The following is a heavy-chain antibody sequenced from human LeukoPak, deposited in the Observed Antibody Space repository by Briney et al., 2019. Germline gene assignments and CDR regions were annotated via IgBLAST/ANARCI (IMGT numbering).Heavy chain of an antibody. J-gene: IGHJ4*02. D-gene: IGHD5-18*01. CDR3: AKDREQLWSRTNFDY. CDR1: GFTFNNYA. V-gene: IGHV3-23*01. Sequence: GGSLRLSCAASGFTFNNYAMSWVRQAPGKGLEWVSTFSGSGASTYYADSVKGRFTVSRDNSKNTLFLQMNSLRAEDTAVYYCAKDREQLWSRTNFDYWGQGTLVTVSS. CDR2: FSGSGAST.